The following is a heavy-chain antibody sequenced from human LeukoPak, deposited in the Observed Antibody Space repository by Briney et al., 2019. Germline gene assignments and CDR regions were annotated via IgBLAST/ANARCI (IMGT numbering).Heavy chain of an antibody. Sequence: LETLSLTCTVSGGSISSYYWSWIRQPPGKGLEWIGYIYYSGSTNYNPSLKSRVTISVDTSKNQFSLKLSSVTAADTAVYYCARSIAARLTRVVVAATLYDYWGQGTLVTVSS. D-gene: IGHD2-15*01. CDR3: ARSIAARLTRVVVAATLYDY. CDR1: GGSISSYY. J-gene: IGHJ4*02. V-gene: IGHV4-59*01. CDR2: IYYSGST.